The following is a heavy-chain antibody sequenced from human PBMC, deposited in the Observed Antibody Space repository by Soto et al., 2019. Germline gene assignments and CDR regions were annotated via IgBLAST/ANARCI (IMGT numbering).Heavy chain of an antibody. CDR3: ARGPGGFGDFSLDY. D-gene: IGHD3-10*01. CDR1: GDSINTYY. V-gene: IGHV4-4*07. CDR2: IFSGGST. Sequence: QVQLQESGPGLVTPSETLSLTCTVSGDSINTYYWSWIRQPAGKGLEWIGRIFSGGSTNYNPSLKSRVTMSIDTSKNQFSLKLTSLAAADTAVYYCARGPGGFGDFSLDYWGQGTLVTVPP. J-gene: IGHJ4*02.